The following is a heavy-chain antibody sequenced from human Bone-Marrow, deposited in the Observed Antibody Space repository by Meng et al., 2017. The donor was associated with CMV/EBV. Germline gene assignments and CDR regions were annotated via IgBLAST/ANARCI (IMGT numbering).Heavy chain of an antibody. J-gene: IGHJ4*01. CDR2: INPKSGVT. CDR3: ARDLGVGAAGY. D-gene: IGHD3-3*01. V-gene: IGHV1-2*02. CDR1: GYTFTSYY. Sequence: ASVKDSCKASGYTFTSYYMHWVRQAPGQGLEWMGWINPKSGVTNYAQRFQDRVTMTTDTSIRTVYMDLSRLTSDDTAIFYCARDLGVGAAGYWGQGTLVTVSS.